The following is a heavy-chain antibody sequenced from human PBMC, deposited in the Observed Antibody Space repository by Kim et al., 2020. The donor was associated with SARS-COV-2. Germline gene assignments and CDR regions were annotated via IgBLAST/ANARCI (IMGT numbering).Heavy chain of an antibody. CDR2: VWSVGGNK. D-gene: IGHD6-25*01. CDR1: GFTFSDYH. V-gene: IGHV3-33*01. Sequence: GGSLRLSCATSGFTFSDYHIHWVRQAPGKGLEWVAMVWSVGGNKYYADSVRGRFTVSRDDSKSTLYLQLNSLRAEDTALYFCARDPRDGYYFFDYWGQGTLVTVSS. CDR3: ARDPRDGYYFFDY. J-gene: IGHJ4*02.